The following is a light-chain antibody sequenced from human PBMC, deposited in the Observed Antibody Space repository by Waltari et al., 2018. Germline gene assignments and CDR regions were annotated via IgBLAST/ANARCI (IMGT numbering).Light chain of an antibody. J-gene: IGKJ4*01. CDR3: QQNGHPPLT. CDR2: GAS. CDR1: QCVSSN. V-gene: IGKV3-15*01. Sequence: ELVMTQSPATLSVSPGERATIPCRASQCVSSNLAWYQQKPGQAPRLLLFGASTRATGIPARFSGSGSGTEFTFTISSLQTEDVATYYCQQNGHPPLTFGGGTKVEIK.